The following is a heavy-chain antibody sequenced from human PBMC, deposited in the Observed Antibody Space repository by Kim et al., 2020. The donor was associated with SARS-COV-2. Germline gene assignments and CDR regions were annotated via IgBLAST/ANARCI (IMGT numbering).Heavy chain of an antibody. J-gene: IGHJ3*02. Sequence: ASVKVSCKASGYTFTGYYMHWVRQAPGQGLEWMGRINPNSGGTNYAQKFQGRVTMTRDTSISTAYMELSRLRSDDTAVYYCARDGGVRIAARPHDAFDIWGQGTMVTVSS. D-gene: IGHD6-6*01. V-gene: IGHV1-2*06. CDR1: GYTFTGYY. CDR3: ARDGGVRIAARPHDAFDI. CDR2: INPNSGGT.